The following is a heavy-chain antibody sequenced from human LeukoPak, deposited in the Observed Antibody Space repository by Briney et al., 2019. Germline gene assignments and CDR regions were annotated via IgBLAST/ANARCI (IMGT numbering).Heavy chain of an antibody. J-gene: IGHJ4*02. D-gene: IGHD3-22*01. CDR3: AKDGDSSGYYHLDY. Sequence: GGSLRLSCAASGFTFSSYAMSWVRQAPGKGLEWVSAISGSGGSTYYADSVKGRFTISRDNSKNTLYLQMNSLRAEDTAVYYCAKDGDSSGYYHLDYWGQGTLVTVSS. CDR2: ISGSGGST. V-gene: IGHV3-23*01. CDR1: GFTFSSYA.